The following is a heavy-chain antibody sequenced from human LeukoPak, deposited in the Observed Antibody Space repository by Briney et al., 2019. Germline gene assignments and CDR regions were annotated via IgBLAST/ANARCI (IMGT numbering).Heavy chain of an antibody. V-gene: IGHV1-69*05. Sequence: GASVKVSCKASGGTFSSYAISWVRQAPGQGLEWMGGIIPIFGTANYAQKFQGRVTITTDESTSTAYMELSSLRSEDTAVYYCARDLTAMVPQPDWGQGTLVTVSS. D-gene: IGHD5-18*01. CDR1: GGTFSSYA. CDR2: IIPIFGTA. J-gene: IGHJ4*02. CDR3: ARDLTAMVPQPD.